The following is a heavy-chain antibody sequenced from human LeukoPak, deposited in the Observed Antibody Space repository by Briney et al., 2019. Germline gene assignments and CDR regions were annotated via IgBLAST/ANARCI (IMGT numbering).Heavy chain of an antibody. CDR1: GFTFSCSG. D-gene: IGHD1-26*01. J-gene: IGHJ4*02. CDR2: ISYDGIHK. CDR3: ASGGIMGATDSFDY. V-gene: IGHV3-30*03. Sequence: QPGGSLRLSCAASGFTFSCSGMQWVRQAPGKGLEWVAVISYDGIHKYYADSVKGRFTISRDNSKNTLYLQMNSLRADDTAVYYCASGGIMGATDSFDYWGQGTLVTVSS.